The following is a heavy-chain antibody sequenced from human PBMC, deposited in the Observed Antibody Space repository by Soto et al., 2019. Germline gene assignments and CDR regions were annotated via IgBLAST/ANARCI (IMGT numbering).Heavy chain of an antibody. J-gene: IGHJ5*02. CDR3: ARDPREFWNSYFFDP. Sequence: GASVNVSCKSSGYPFDTCCINWVRQAPGQRPEWMGWISAYNGQTDYAQNFQGRVTMATDTSTNTAYMELRNLRSDDTAVYYCARDPREFWNSYFFDPWGPGTLVTVSS. CDR2: ISAYNGQT. D-gene: IGHD3-3*01. V-gene: IGHV1-18*01. CDR1: GYPFDTCC.